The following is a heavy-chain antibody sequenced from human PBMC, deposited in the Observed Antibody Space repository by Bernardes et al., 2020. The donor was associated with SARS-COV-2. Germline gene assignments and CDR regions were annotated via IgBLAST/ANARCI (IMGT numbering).Heavy chain of an antibody. J-gene: IGHJ4*02. CDR3: ARIQYYDFWSGYLN. CDR2: IDWDDDK. Sequence: SGHALGKPTQTLTLTCPFSGFSLSPSGMCVSWIRQPPGKALEWLALIDWDDDKYYSTSLKTRLTISKDTSKNQVVLTMTNMDPVDTATYYCARIQYYDFWSGYLNWGQGTLVTVSS. D-gene: IGHD3-3*01. V-gene: IGHV2-70*01. CDR1: GFSLSPSGMC.